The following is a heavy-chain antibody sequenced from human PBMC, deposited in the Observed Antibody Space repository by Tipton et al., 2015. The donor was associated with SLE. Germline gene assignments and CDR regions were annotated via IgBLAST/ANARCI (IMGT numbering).Heavy chain of an antibody. CDR3: AKDMTTVTGYFDY. J-gene: IGHJ4*02. CDR1: GFTVSSNY. D-gene: IGHD4-17*01. CDR2: IYSGGST. Sequence: SLRLSCAASGFTVSSNYMSWVRQAPGKGLEWVSVIYSGGSTYYADSVKGRFTISRDNSKNTLYLQMNSLRAEDTAVYYCAKDMTTVTGYFDYWGQGTLVTVSS. V-gene: IGHV3-53*01.